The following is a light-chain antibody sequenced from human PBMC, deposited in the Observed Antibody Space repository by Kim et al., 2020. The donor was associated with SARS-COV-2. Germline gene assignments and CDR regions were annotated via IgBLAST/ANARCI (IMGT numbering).Light chain of an antibody. J-gene: IGLJ3*02. CDR2: AKN. V-gene: IGLV3-19*01. Sequence: LEQKVRTTDKVNGLRTFYASCSQQKPRQTPILLIYAKNRRPSGIPDRFSGSRSGDTASLTITGVQAEDEADYYCNFRDTNSDRWVFGGGTQLTVL. CDR1: GLRTFY. CDR3: NFRDTNSDRWV.